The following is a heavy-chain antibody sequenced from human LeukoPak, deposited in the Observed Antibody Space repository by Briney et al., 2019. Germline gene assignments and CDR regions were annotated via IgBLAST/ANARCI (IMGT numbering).Heavy chain of an antibody. D-gene: IGHD1-14*01. J-gene: IGHJ5*02. V-gene: IGHV1-46*01. CDR2: INPSGDGT. CDR1: GHTFTTYY. CDR3: AKEAPNTGWFDP. Sequence: ASVKVSCKASGHTFTTYYVHLVRQAPGQGLEWMGVINPSGDGTNYPQRFQGRVTLTRDTSTSTVYMELSSLRSEDTAIYYCAKEAPNTGWFDPWGQGTLVTVSS.